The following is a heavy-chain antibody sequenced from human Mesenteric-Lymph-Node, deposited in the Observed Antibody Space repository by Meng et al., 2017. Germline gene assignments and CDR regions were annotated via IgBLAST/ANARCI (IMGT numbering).Heavy chain of an antibody. D-gene: IGHD6-19*01. J-gene: IGHJ4*02. V-gene: IGHV3-74*01. CDR3: ARARYSSGWYLDY. CDR2: INSDGTST. CDR1: GFTFSTYW. Sequence: GGSLRLSCAASGFTFSTYWMHWVRQAPGKGLMWVSRINSDGTSTGYADSVKGRFTISRDNSKNTLYLQMNSLRAEDTAVYYCARARYSSGWYLDYWGQGTLVTVSS.